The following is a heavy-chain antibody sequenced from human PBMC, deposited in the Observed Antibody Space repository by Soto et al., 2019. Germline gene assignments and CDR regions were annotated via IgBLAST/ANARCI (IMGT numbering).Heavy chain of an antibody. J-gene: IGHJ6*02. V-gene: IGHV1-8*01. CDR3: ATSRINVIRGVFYYGLDV. CDR1: GYSFTKYD. Sequence: QEQLEQSGAEVKKPGASVKVSCKASGYSFTKYDFNWVRQATGQGLEWLGWVNPISGNTENAQNFHGRVTLPGNTSTSTAFMELSSLRSGGTANYYCATSRINVIRGVFYYGLDVWGHGTTVTVSS. CDR2: VNPISGNT. D-gene: IGHD3-10*01.